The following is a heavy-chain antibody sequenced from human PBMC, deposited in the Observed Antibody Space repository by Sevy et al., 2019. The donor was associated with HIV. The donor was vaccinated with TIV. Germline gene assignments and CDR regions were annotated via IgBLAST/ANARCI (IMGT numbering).Heavy chain of an antibody. CDR2: ISSSGSTI. D-gene: IGHD6-13*01. CDR1: GFTFSDYY. V-gene: IGHV3-11*01. Sequence: GGSLRLSCAASGFTFSDYYMSWIRQAPGKGLEWVSYISSSGSTIYYANSVKGRFTISRDNAKNSLYLQMNSLRAEDTAVYYCARDLSSSWSGYFDYWGQGTLVTVSS. J-gene: IGHJ4*02. CDR3: ARDLSSSWSGYFDY.